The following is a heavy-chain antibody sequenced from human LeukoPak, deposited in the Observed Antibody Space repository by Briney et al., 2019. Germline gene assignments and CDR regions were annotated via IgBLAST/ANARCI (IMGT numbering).Heavy chain of an antibody. CDR1: GESFNEFY. Sequence: SETLSLTCAVSGESFNEFYWNWIRQSPGQGLEWIGEINQSGSTNYNPSLKSRVTISVDTSKNQFSLKLSSVTAADTAVYYCARVVGYYDSSGARDAFDIWGQGTMVTVS. CDR2: INQSGST. CDR3: ARVVGYYDSSGARDAFDI. V-gene: IGHV4-34*01. J-gene: IGHJ3*02. D-gene: IGHD3-22*01.